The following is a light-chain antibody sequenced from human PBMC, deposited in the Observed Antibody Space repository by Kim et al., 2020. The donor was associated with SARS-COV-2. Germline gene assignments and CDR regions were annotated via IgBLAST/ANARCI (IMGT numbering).Light chain of an antibody. J-gene: IGKJ5*01. CDR2: AAS. CDR1: QRVGGD. Sequence: LSPGERAPLSGRAGQRVGGDLAWYQQKPGQAPRLLIYAASNRATGIPARFGGGGSGTDFTLTISSLEPEDFAVYYCQQRSSWPITFGQGTRLEIK. CDR3: QQRSSWPIT. V-gene: IGKV3-11*01.